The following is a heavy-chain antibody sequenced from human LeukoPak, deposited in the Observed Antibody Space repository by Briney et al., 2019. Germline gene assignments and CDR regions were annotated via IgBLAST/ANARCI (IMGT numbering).Heavy chain of an antibody. CDR1: GFTFGSYG. D-gene: IGHD6-13*01. CDR2: TSHDGSNT. Sequence: GGSLRLSCAASGFTFGSYGMHWIRQAPGKGLEWVAVTSHDGSNTYYVDSVKGRFIISRDNSKNTLYLQMNSLRAEDTALYYCARDQKGSRDDAFDIWGQGTMVSVSS. V-gene: IGHV3-30*03. J-gene: IGHJ3*02. CDR3: ARDQKGSRDDAFDI.